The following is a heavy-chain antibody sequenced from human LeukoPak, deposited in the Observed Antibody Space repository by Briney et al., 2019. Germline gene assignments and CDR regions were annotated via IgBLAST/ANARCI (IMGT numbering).Heavy chain of an antibody. D-gene: IGHD3-22*01. Sequence: APVKVSCKASGGTFSSYAISWVRQAPGQGLEWMGWINPNSGGTNYAQKFQGRVTMTRDTSISTAYMELSRLRSDDTAVYYCARGPGGSGYYPGDYYYYMDVWGKGTTVTISS. J-gene: IGHJ6*03. CDR2: INPNSGGT. CDR3: ARGPGGSGYYPGDYYYYMDV. V-gene: IGHV1-2*02. CDR1: GGTFSSYA.